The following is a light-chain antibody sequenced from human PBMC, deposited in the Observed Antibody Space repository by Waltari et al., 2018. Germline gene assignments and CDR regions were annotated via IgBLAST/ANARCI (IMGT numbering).Light chain of an antibody. CDR2: KVF. Sequence: DVVMTQSPLTLPITPGQPASISCRSSQSLVHSDGNTYLSWYQQKPGQPPRLLIYKVFDRGSGVPDRFSGSGAGTDFTLKISRVEAEDVGVYYCGQGTHWPYSFGQGTKVEIK. CDR3: GQGTHWPYS. V-gene: IGKV2-30*02. J-gene: IGKJ2*03. CDR1: QSLVHSDGNTY.